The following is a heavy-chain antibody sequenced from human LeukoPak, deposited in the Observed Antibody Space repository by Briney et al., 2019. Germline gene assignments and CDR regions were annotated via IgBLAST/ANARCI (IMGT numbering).Heavy chain of an antibody. D-gene: IGHD3-3*01. Sequence: PSETLSLTCTVSGGSISSYYWSWIRQPPGKGQEWIGYIYYSGSTNYNPSLKSRVTISVDTSKNQFSLKLSSVTAADTAVYYCAVSFWSGSVWAFDIWGQGTMVTVSS. CDR1: GGSISSYY. J-gene: IGHJ3*02. CDR2: IYYSGST. V-gene: IGHV4-59*08. CDR3: AVSFWSGSVWAFDI.